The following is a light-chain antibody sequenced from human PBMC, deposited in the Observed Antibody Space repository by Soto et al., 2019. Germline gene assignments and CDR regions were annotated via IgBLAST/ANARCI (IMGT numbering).Light chain of an antibody. V-gene: IGLV1-36*01. CDR2: YDD. CDR3: AAWDNSLNGYV. J-gene: IGLJ1*01. CDR1: SSNIGNNA. Sequence: QSVLTQPPSVSEAPRQWVTISCSGSSSNIGNNAVNWYQQLPGKAPKLLIYYDDLLPSGVSDRFSGSKSGTSASLAISGLQSEDEADYYCAAWDNSLNGYVFGTGTKLTVL.